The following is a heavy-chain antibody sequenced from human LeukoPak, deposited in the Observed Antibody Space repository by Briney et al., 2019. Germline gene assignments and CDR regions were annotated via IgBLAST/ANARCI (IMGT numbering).Heavy chain of an antibody. J-gene: IGHJ5*02. Sequence: PSETLSLTCTVSGGSISSSSYYWGWIRQPPGKGLEWIGSIYYSGSTYYNPSLKSRVTISVDTSKNQFSLKLSSVTAADTAVYYCARGDYSGWFDPWGQGTLVTVSS. D-gene: IGHD5-12*01. CDR3: ARGDYSGWFDP. CDR1: GGSISSSSYY. CDR2: IYYSGST. V-gene: IGHV4-39*07.